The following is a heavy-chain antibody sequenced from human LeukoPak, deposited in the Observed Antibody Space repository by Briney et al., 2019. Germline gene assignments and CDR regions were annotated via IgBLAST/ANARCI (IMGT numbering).Heavy chain of an antibody. CDR2: INPSGGST. CDR3: ARGETIYYYGSGSYYFDY. D-gene: IGHD3-10*01. Sequence: ASVKVSCKASGYTFTSYYMHWVRQAPGQGLEWMGIINPSGGSTSYAQKFQGRVTMTRDMSTSTVYMELSSLRSEDTAVYYCARGETIYYYGSGSYYFDYWGQGTLVTVSS. J-gene: IGHJ4*02. CDR1: GYTFTSYY. V-gene: IGHV1-46*01.